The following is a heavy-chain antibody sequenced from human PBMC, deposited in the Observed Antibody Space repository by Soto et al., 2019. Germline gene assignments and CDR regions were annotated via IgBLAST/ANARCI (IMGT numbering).Heavy chain of an antibody. CDR3: GRNLVYYYGPGSGNGHGF. Sequence: QVQLVQSGAEVKEPGDSVRVSCEASGYTFTAYYIHWVRQAPGQGLEWMGWINTKFGDTTYAQDFQVRVSRTRDMSISTVYMELSRLTAGDTAIYYWGRNLVYYYGPGSGNGHGFWGQGTTVTVFS. V-gene: IGHV1-2*02. CDR1: GYTFTAYY. D-gene: IGHD3-10*01. J-gene: IGHJ6*02. CDR2: INTKFGDT.